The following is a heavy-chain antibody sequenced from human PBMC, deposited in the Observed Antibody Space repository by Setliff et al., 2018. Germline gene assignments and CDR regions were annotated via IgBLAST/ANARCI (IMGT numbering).Heavy chain of an antibody. Sequence: GSLRLSCAASGFTFTSYDMSWVRQAPGKGLEWVSGISGTGATTNYADSVKGRFTISRDNSKNTLYLQMNSLTTEDTAVYYCAKPQLELRWGFESWGQGTLVTVSS. D-gene: IGHD1-7*01. J-gene: IGHJ4*02. CDR2: ISGTGATT. V-gene: IGHV3-23*01. CDR1: GFTFTSYD. CDR3: AKPQLELRWGFES.